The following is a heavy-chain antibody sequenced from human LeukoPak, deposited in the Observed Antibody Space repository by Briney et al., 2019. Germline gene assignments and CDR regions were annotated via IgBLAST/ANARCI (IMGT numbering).Heavy chain of an antibody. V-gene: IGHV3-21*01. J-gene: IGHJ4*02. CDR1: GFTFSSYW. Sequence: PGGSLRLSCAASGFTFSSYWMHWVRQAPGKGLVWVSTISSSGSGTYIYYADSVKGRFTISRDNAKNSLYLQMNSLRAEDTAVYYCARDPGRSGGSCYSDYWGQGTLVTVSS. CDR3: ARDPGRSGGSCYSDY. D-gene: IGHD2-15*01. CDR2: ISSSGSGTYI.